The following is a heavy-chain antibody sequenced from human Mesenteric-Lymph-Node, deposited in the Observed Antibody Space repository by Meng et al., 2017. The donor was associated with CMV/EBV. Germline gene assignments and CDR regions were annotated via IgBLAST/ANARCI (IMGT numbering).Heavy chain of an antibody. Sequence: SLKISCAASGFTFDDYAMHWVRQAPGKGLEWVSGISWNSGSIGYADSVKGRFTISRDNSRNTLYLQMNSLRAEDTAVYYCAKDGGSLRRGTEGYFDYWGQGTLVTVSS. V-gene: IGHV3-9*01. J-gene: IGHJ4*02. CDR1: GFTFDDYA. CDR2: ISWNSGSI. CDR3: AKDGGSLRRGTEGYFDY. D-gene: IGHD1-26*01.